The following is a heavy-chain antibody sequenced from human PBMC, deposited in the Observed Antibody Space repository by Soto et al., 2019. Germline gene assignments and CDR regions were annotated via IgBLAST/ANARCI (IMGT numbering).Heavy chain of an antibody. CDR1: GGSVSSYD. J-gene: IGHJ5*01. CDR2: IYYSGST. CDR3: ARDVPDSSGWYQGCFDS. V-gene: IGHV4-59*02. Sequence: XETLSLPCTVSGGSVSSYDWSWIRQPPGKGLEWIGYIYYSGSTNYNPSLKSRVTISVDTSKNQFSLKLSSVTAADTAVYYCARDVPDSSGWYQGCFDSWGQGTLVTVSS. D-gene: IGHD6-19*01.